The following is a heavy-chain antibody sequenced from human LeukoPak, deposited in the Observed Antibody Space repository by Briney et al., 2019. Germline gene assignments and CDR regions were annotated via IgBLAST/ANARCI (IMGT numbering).Heavy chain of an antibody. V-gene: IGHV4-34*01. D-gene: IGHD7-27*01. Sequence: PSETLSLTCAVYGGSFSGYYWSWIRQPPGKGLEWIGEINHSGSTNYNPSLKSRVTISVDTSKNQFSLKLSSVTATDTAVYYCARGTGVLAHYYYYYYMDVWGKGTTVTVSS. J-gene: IGHJ6*03. CDR3: ARGTGVLAHYYYYYYMDV. CDR1: GGSFSGYY. CDR2: INHSGST.